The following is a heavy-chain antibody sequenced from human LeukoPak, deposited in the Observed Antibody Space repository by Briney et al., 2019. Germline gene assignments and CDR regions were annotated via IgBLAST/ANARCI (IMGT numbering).Heavy chain of an antibody. Sequence: PSETLSLTCAVYGGSFSGYYWSWIRQPPGKGLEWIGEINHSGSTNYNPSLKSRVTISVDTSKNQFSLKPSSVTAADTAVYYCARGPRSHIVVVVGYDYWGQGTLVTVSS. D-gene: IGHD2-15*01. V-gene: IGHV4-34*01. J-gene: IGHJ4*02. CDR1: GGSFSGYY. CDR3: ARGPRSHIVVVVGYDY. CDR2: INHSGST.